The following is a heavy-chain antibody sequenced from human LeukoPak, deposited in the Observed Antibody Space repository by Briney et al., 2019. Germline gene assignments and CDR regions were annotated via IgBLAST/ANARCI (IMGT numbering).Heavy chain of an antibody. Sequence: SETLSLTCAVSGHSISSGYYWGWIRPPPGEGLEWIGSISHSGTSYYNPSLNSRVTISVETSKNQVSLKMISVTAADTAVYYCARPITMTTVRDPFDIWGQGTKVSVS. V-gene: IGHV4-38-2*01. CDR2: ISHSGTS. D-gene: IGHD4-17*01. CDR3: ARPITMTTVRDPFDI. CDR1: GHSISSGYY. J-gene: IGHJ3*02.